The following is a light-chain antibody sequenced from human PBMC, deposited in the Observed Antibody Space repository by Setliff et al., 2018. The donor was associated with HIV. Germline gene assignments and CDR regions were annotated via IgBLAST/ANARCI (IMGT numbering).Light chain of an antibody. CDR1: SSDVGGYNY. J-gene: IGLJ1*01. V-gene: IGLV2-11*01. CDR3: FSHAGSYTYI. CDR2: VVT. Sequence: QSALTQPRSVSGSPGQSVTFSCTGSSSDVGGYNYVSWYQQHPGKAPKLMIYVVTKRPSGVPDRFSGSKSGNTASMTISGLQAEDAADYYCFSHAGSYTYIFGTGTKVTVL.